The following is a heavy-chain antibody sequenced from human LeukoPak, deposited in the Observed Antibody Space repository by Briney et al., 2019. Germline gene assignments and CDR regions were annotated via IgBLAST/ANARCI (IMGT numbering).Heavy chain of an antibody. D-gene: IGHD4-17*01. Sequence: ASVKVSCKASGYTFTGYYMHWVRQAPGQGLEWMGWINPNSGGTNYAQKFQGRVTMTRDMSTSTVYMELSSLRSEDTAVYYCARATNGDYGPSDAFDIWGQGTMVTVSS. CDR1: GYTFTGYY. CDR3: ARATNGDYGPSDAFDI. CDR2: INPNSGGT. J-gene: IGHJ3*02. V-gene: IGHV1-2*02.